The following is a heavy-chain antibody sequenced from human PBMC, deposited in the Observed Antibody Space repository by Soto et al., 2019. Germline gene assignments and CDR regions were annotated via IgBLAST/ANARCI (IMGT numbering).Heavy chain of an antibody. Sequence: GGSLRLSCAASGFTFSSCSMNWVRQAPGKGLEWVSYISSSSSTIYYADSVKGRFTISRDNAKNSLYLQMNSLRDEDTAVYYCARDPVDGYNPGAFDIWGQGTMVTVSS. D-gene: IGHD5-12*01. J-gene: IGHJ3*02. CDR2: ISSSSSTI. CDR3: ARDPVDGYNPGAFDI. V-gene: IGHV3-48*02. CDR1: GFTFSSCS.